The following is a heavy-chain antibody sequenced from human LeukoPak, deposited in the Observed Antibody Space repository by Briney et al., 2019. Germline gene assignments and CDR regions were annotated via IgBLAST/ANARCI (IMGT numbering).Heavy chain of an antibody. CDR1: GYTFTGYY. CDR3: ARDLSSGSDLDY. CDR2: INPNSGGT. V-gene: IGHV1-2*02. D-gene: IGHD6-19*01. J-gene: IGHJ4*02. Sequence: ASVKVSCKASGYTFTGYYMHRVRQAPGQGLEWMGWINPNSGGTNYAQKFQGRVTMTRDTSISTAYMELSRLRSDDTAVYYCARDLSSGSDLDYWGQGTLVTVSS.